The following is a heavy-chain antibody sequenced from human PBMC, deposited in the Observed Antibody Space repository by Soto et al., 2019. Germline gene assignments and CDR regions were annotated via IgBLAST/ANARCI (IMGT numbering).Heavy chain of an antibody. Sequence: GASVKVSCKASGYTFTSYDINWVRQATGQGLEWMGWMNPNGGNTGYAQKFQGRVTMTRNTSISTAYMELSSLRSEDTAVYYCARGRGRGCSGGSCYVRFDPWGQGTLVTVSS. CDR2: MNPNGGNT. CDR3: ARGRGRGCSGGSCYVRFDP. V-gene: IGHV1-8*01. D-gene: IGHD2-15*01. CDR1: GYTFTSYD. J-gene: IGHJ5*02.